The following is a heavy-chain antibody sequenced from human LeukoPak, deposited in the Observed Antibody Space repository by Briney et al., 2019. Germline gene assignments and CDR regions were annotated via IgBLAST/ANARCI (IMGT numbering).Heavy chain of an antibody. V-gene: IGHV4-39*01. CDR2: IYYSGST. CDR3: ASLTPYLGIDY. CDR1: DGSINSTTYY. D-gene: IGHD4-23*01. Sequence: SETLSLTCTVSDGSINSTTYYWGWVRQPPGRGLGWIGYIYYSGSTYYNPSLKSRVTIPVDTSKDQSSLKLNSVTAADTAVYYWASLTPYLGIDYWAQGTRVTVPS. J-gene: IGHJ4*02.